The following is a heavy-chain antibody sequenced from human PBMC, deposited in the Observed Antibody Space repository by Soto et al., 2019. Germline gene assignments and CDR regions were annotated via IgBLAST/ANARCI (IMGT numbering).Heavy chain of an antibody. CDR3: AKDLVTMVRGVMNYYGMDV. D-gene: IGHD3-10*01. CDR1: GFTFSSYA. CDR2: ISGSGGST. V-gene: IGHV3-23*01. Sequence: GGSLRLSCAASGFTFSSYAMSWVRQAPGKGLEWVSAISGSGGSTYYADSVKGRFTISRDNSKNTLYLQMNSLRAEDTAVYYCAKDLVTMVRGVMNYYGMDVWGQGTTVTVSS. J-gene: IGHJ6*02.